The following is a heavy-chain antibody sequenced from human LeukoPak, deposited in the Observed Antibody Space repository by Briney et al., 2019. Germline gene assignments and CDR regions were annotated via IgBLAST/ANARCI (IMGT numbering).Heavy chain of an antibody. Sequence: GGSLRLSCAVSGFTFRTYWMSWVRQAPGKGLEWVANIKEDGSEKYYVDSVKGRFTISRDNANNSLYLQMNSLRAEDTAVYYCARDLSDVTPGVDYWGQGTLVTVSS. CDR1: GFTFRTYW. CDR3: ARDLSDVTPGVDY. J-gene: IGHJ4*02. D-gene: IGHD2-21*02. CDR2: IKEDGSEK. V-gene: IGHV3-7*04.